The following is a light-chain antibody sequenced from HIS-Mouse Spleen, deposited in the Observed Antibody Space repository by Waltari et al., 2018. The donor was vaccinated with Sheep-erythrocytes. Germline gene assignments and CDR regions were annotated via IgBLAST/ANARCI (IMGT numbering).Light chain of an antibody. CDR3: CSYAGSYNHV. J-gene: IGLJ1*01. CDR1: SRDVGGSNF. Sequence: QSALTQPASVSGSPGQSITIPCTGTSRDVGGSNFFSWYQQHPGKAPKLMIYDVSKRPSGVPDRFSGSKSGNTASLTISGLQAEDEADYYCCSYAGSYNHVFATGTKVTVL. V-gene: IGLV2-11*01. CDR2: DVS.